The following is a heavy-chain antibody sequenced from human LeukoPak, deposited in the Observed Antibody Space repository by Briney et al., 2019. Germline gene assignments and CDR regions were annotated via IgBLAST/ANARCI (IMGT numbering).Heavy chain of an antibody. CDR3: AREATWGQWYFDH. CDR2: IASDGGAK. D-gene: IGHD6-19*01. V-gene: IGHV3-30*03. CDR1: RFTFSGYG. Sequence: GGSLRLSCAASRFTFSGYGMHWVRQAPGKGLEWVSVIASDGGAKFYADSVKGRFTLSRDNPKNMFFLQMNLLTVEDTAIYYCAREATWGQWYFDHWGQGTPVTVSS. J-gene: IGHJ4*02.